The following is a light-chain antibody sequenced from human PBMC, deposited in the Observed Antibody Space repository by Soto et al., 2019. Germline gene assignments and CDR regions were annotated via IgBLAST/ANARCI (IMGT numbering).Light chain of an antibody. Sequence: DIRITQSPSSFSASVGDRVTIACRASQSIDTHLNWYQQHPGKAPNALIYEASNLQSGVPSRFSGSGSGTDFTLTISGLQPDDSPTYYCQQTYSPPATFGQGTKVEIK. CDR1: QSIDTH. CDR2: EAS. CDR3: QQTYSPPAT. J-gene: IGKJ1*01. V-gene: IGKV1-39*01.